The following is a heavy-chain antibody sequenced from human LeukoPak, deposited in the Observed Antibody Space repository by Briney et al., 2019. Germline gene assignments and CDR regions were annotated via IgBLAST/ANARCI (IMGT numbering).Heavy chain of an antibody. Sequence: ASVKVSCKASGYTFTSYYMHWVRQAPGQGLEWMGIINPSGGSTSYAQKFQGRVTMTRDMSTSTVYMELSSLRSEDTAVYYCARSGGIYYDRSGYYDYFDYWGQGTLVTVSP. J-gene: IGHJ4*02. CDR3: ARSGGIYYDRSGYYDYFDY. CDR2: INPSGGST. D-gene: IGHD3-22*01. CDR1: GYTFTSYY. V-gene: IGHV1-46*01.